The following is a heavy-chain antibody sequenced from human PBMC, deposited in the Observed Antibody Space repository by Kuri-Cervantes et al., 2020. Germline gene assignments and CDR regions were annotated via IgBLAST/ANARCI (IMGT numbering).Heavy chain of an antibody. CDR3: ARASSWYNYYYYYGMDV. V-gene: IGHV4-59*01. Sequence: ESLKISCTVSGDSISTFYCSWIRQPPGKGLEWIGYIYYSGSTNYNPSLKSRVTISVDTSKNQFSLKLSSVTAADTAVYYCARASSWYNYYYYYGMDVWGQGTTVTVSS. CDR1: GDSISTFY. J-gene: IGHJ6*02. CDR2: IYYSGST. D-gene: IGHD6-13*01.